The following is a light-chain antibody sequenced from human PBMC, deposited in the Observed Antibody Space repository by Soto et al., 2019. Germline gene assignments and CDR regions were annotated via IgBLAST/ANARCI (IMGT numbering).Light chain of an antibody. Sequence: EIVLTPSPGTLSLSPGERATLSCRASQSVSSSYLAWYQQKPGQAPRLLIYGASNRATGIPDRFSGSGSGTEFTLTISSLQSEDFAVYYCQHYVNWPLTFGGGTKVDIK. CDR3: QHYVNWPLT. CDR1: QSVSSSY. V-gene: IGKV3-20*01. J-gene: IGKJ4*01. CDR2: GAS.